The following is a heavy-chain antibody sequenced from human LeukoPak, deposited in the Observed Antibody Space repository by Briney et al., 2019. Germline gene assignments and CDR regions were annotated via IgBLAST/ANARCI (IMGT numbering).Heavy chain of an antibody. CDR3: ARDNPPDIVVVVAADGEDY. D-gene: IGHD2-15*01. CDR1: GFTFSSYA. CDR2: ISGSGGST. V-gene: IGHV3-23*01. J-gene: IGHJ4*02. Sequence: PGGSLRLSCAASGFTFSSYAMSWVRQAPGKGLEWVSAISGSGGSTYYADSVKGRFTISRDNSKNSLYLQMNSLRAEDTAVYYCARDNPPDIVVVVAADGEDYWGQGTLVTVSS.